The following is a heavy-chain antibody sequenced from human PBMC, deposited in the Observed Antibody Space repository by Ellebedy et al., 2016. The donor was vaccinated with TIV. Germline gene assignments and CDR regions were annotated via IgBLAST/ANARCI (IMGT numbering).Heavy chain of an antibody. CDR2: IWYDGSNK. CDR3: ARDRVSSGWPTNPYI. Sequence: PGGSLRLPCAASGFTFSSYGMHWVRQAPGKGLEWVAVIWYDGSNKYYADSVKGRFTISRDNSKNTLYLQMNSLRAEDTAVYYCARDRVSSGWPTNPYIWGQGTMVTVSS. V-gene: IGHV3-33*01. J-gene: IGHJ3*02. CDR1: GFTFSSYG. D-gene: IGHD6-19*01.